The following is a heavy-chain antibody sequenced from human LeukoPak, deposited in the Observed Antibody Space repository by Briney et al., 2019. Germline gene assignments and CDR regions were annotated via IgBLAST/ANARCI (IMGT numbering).Heavy chain of an antibody. Sequence: PSETLSLTCAVYGGSFSGYYWSWIRQPPGKGLEWIGEINHSGSTNYNPSLKSRVTISVDTSKNQFSLKLSSVTAADTAVYYCARDRRAGKNDYWGQGTLVTVSS. CDR2: INHSGST. V-gene: IGHV4-34*01. CDR1: GGSFSGYY. J-gene: IGHJ4*02. CDR3: ARDRRAGKNDY.